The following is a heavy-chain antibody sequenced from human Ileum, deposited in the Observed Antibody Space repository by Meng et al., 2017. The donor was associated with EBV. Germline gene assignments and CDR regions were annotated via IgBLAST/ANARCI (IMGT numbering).Heavy chain of an antibody. Sequence: HVQLQQSGAGRLNPSEPLSLTCAVNGGSLSGAYWTWIRQPPGKGLEWIGEIIHGGSPSYNPSLKSRVTISIDTSKNQLSLMLSSVTAADTAVYYCARRPTGIDYWGQGTLVTVSS. CDR2: IIHGGSP. CDR3: ARRPTGIDY. J-gene: IGHJ4*02. V-gene: IGHV4-34*12. CDR1: GGSLSGAY. D-gene: IGHD2-8*02.